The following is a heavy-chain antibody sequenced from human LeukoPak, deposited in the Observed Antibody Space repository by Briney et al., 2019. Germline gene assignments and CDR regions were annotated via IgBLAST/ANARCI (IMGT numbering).Heavy chain of an antibody. CDR2: ISWNSGSI. CDR1: GFTFDDYA. V-gene: IGHV3-9*01. J-gene: IGHJ4*02. D-gene: IGHD6-13*01. Sequence: GGSLRLSCAASGFTFDDYAMHRVRQAPGKGLEWVSGISWNSGSIGYADSVKGRFTTSRDNAKNSLYLQMNSLRAEDTALYYCAKDIRYSSSWPDYWGQGTLVTVSS. CDR3: AKDIRYSSSWPDY.